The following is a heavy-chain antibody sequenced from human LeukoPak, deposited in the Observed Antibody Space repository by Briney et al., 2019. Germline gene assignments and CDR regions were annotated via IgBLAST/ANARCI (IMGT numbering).Heavy chain of an antibody. CDR1: GFTFSSYA. Sequence: GGSLRLSCAASGFTFSSYAMHRVRQAPGKGLEWVAVISYDGSNKYYADSVKGRFTISRDNSKNTLYLQMNSLRAEDTAVYYCARPRGEQQPMPVDYWGQGTLVTVSS. D-gene: IGHD6-13*01. V-gene: IGHV3-30-3*01. J-gene: IGHJ4*02. CDR2: ISYDGSNK. CDR3: ARPRGEQQPMPVDY.